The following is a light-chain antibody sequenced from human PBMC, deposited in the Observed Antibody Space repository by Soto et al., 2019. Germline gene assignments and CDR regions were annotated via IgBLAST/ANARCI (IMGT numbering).Light chain of an antibody. Sequence: QSALTQPASMSGSPGQSITISCTGTSSDVGRYNYVSWYQQHPGKAPKLMIYDVTNRPSGVSDRFSGSKSGTTASLTISGLQAEDEADYYCSSYTSSSTWVFGGGTQLTVL. CDR1: SSDVGRYNY. CDR3: SSYTSSSTWV. V-gene: IGLV2-14*03. J-gene: IGLJ3*02. CDR2: DVT.